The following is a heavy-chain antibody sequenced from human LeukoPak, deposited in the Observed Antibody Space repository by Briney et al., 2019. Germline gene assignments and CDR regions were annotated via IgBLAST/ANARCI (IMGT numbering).Heavy chain of an antibody. CDR3: AKDFQDGSSWYGGDY. CDR1: GFTFSSYA. V-gene: IGHV3-23*01. J-gene: IGHJ4*02. D-gene: IGHD6-13*01. Sequence: GGSLRLSCAASGFTFSSYAMSWVRQAPGKGLEWVSAISGSGGSTYYADSVKGRFTISRDNSKNTLYLQMNSLRAEDTAVYYCAKDFQDGSSWYGGDYWGQGTLVTVSS. CDR2: ISGSGGST.